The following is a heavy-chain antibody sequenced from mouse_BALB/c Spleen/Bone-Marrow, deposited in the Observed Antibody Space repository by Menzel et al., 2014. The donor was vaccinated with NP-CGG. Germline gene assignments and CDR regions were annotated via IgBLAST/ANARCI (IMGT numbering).Heavy chain of an antibody. CDR2: IYPGSGST. V-gene: IGHV1S22*01. J-gene: IGHJ4*01. Sequence: LKQSGSELVRPGASVKLSCKASGYTFTSYWMHWVKQRPGQGLEWIGNIYPGSGSTNYDEKFKSKATLTVDTSSSTAHMQLSSLTSEDSAVYYCRSYDYAMDYWGQGTSVTVSS. CDR3: RSYDYAMDY. D-gene: IGHD1-1*01. CDR1: GYTFTSYW.